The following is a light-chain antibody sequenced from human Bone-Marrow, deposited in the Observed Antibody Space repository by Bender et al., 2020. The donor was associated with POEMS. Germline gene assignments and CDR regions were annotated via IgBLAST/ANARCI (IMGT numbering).Light chain of an antibody. Sequence: QSALTQPASVSGSPGHSITISCTGTSSDVGSYDLVSWYQQHPGKAPKLMIYEVTKRPSGVSNRFSGSKSGNTASLTISGLQAEDEADYSCCSYAGSSAYIFGTGTKVTVL. V-gene: IGLV2-23*02. CDR1: SSDVGSYDL. CDR3: CSYAGSSAYI. CDR2: EVT. J-gene: IGLJ1*01.